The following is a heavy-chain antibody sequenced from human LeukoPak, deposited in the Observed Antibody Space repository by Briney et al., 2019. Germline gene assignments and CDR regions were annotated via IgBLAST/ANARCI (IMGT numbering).Heavy chain of an antibody. J-gene: IGHJ5*02. V-gene: IGHV4-39*07. D-gene: IGHD1-1*01. Sequence: PSETPSLTCTVSGGSISSSSYYWGWIRQPPGKGLEWIGSIYYSGSTYYNPSLKSRVTISVDTSKNQSSLKLSSVTAADTAVYYCARGNGWFGPWGQGTLVTVSS. CDR1: GGSISSSSYY. CDR2: IYYSGST. CDR3: ARGNGWFGP.